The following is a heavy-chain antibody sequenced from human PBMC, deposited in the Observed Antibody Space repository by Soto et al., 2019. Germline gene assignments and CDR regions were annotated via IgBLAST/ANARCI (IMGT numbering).Heavy chain of an antibody. CDR3: ARGQEGVVATH. CDR1: GGSLSGYY. Sequence: QVQLQQWGAGLLKPSETLSLKCAVTGGSLSGYYWSWIRQPPGKGLEWIGEAKDGGHTNYSPSLRCRVTISSDTSNSQFSLRLNSVTAAYTGVYYCARGQEGVVATHWDHGSLVTVSS. CDR2: AKDGGHT. V-gene: IGHV4-34*01. J-gene: IGHJ4*01. D-gene: IGHD5-12*01.